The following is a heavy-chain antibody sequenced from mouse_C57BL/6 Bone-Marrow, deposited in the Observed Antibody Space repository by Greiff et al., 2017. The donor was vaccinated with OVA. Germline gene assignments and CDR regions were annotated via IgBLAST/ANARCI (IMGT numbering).Heavy chain of an antibody. CDR2: ISNGGGST. CDR3: ARGYEYDGGYFDV. CDR1: GFTFSDYY. Sequence: EVQRVESGGGLVQPGGSLKLSCAASGFTFSDYYMYWVRQTPEKRLEWVAYISNGGGSTYYPDTVKGRFTISRDNAKNTLYLQMSRLKSEDTAMYDCARGYEYDGGYFDVWGTGTTVTVSS. V-gene: IGHV5-12*01. D-gene: IGHD2-4*01. J-gene: IGHJ1*03.